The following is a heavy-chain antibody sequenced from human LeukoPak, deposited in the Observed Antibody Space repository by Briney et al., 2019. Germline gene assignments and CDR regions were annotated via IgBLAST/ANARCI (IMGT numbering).Heavy chain of an antibody. D-gene: IGHD1-1*01. Sequence: GGSLRLSCAASGFTFSSSAMSWVRQAPGKGLEWVAAISDTGRLSYCADSVNGRFTISRDNSKNTLSLQMNSLRAEDTAVYYCAREYGGGTYLAFDIWGRGTMVTVSS. CDR2: ISDTGRLS. V-gene: IGHV3-23*01. CDR3: AREYGGGTYLAFDI. CDR1: GFTFSSSA. J-gene: IGHJ3*02.